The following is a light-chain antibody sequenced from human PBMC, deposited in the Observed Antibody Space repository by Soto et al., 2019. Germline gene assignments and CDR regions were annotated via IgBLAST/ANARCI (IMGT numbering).Light chain of an antibody. J-gene: IGLJ1*01. CDR2: KVS. CDR1: SSDVGGSNY. Sequence: QSVLTQPASMSGSPGQSITISCTGTSSDVGGSNYVSWYQQYPGKVPKLLIYKVSNRPSGVSNRFSGSKSGNTASLTISGLPDEEEPDHFRTSSTSESLYVFGTGTKVTV. V-gene: IGLV2-14*01. CDR3: TSSTSESLYV.